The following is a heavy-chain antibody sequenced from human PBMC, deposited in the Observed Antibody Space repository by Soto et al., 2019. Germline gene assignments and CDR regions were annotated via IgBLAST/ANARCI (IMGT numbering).Heavy chain of an antibody. CDR2: IIPILGIA. D-gene: IGHD2-2*01. V-gene: IGHV1-69*02. Sequence: QVQLVQSGAEVKKPGSSVKVSCKASGGTFSSYTISWVRQAPGQGLEWMGRIIPILGIANYAQKFQGRVTITADKSTSTAYMELSSLRSEDTAVYYCARSSTVVPGPSYYYYGMDVWGQGTTVTVSS. CDR1: GGTFSSYT. CDR3: ARSSTVVPGPSYYYYGMDV. J-gene: IGHJ6*02.